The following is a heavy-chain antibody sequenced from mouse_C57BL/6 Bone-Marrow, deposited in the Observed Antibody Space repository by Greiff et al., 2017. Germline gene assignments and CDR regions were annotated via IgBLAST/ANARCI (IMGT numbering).Heavy chain of an antibody. D-gene: IGHD2-3*01. CDR1: GYTFTSYW. Sequence: QVQLQQPGAELVRPGSSVKLSCKASGYTFTSYWMHWVKQRPIQGLEWIGNIDPSDSDTHYNQKFKDKATLTVDKSSSTAYMQLSSLTSEDSAVYYCARSPWLLDAMDYWGQGTSVTVSS. V-gene: IGHV1-52*01. CDR2: IDPSDSDT. CDR3: ARSPWLLDAMDY. J-gene: IGHJ4*01.